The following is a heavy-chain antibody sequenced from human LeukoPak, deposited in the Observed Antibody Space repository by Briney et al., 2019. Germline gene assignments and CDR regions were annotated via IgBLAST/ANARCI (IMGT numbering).Heavy chain of an antibody. CDR2: IIPIFGTA. J-gene: IGHJ4*02. D-gene: IGHD4/OR15-4a*01. V-gene: IGHV1-69*06. CDR3: ARDGAKIRYEYYFDY. Sequence: GASVKVSCKASGGTFSSYAISWVRQAPGQGLEWMGGIIPIFGTANYAQKFQGRVTITADKSTSTAYMELSSLRSEDTAVYYCARDGAKIRYEYYFDYWGQGTLVTVSS. CDR1: GGTFSSYA.